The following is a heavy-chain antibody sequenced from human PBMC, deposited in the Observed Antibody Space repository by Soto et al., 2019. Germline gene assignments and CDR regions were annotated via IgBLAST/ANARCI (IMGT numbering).Heavy chain of an antibody. CDR2: IIPIFGTA. J-gene: IGHJ6*02. CDR1: GGTFGSYA. Sequence: SVKVSCKASGGTFGSYAISWVRQAPGQGLEWMGGIIPIFGTANYAQKFQGRVTITADESTSTAYMELSSLRSEDTAVYYCARLYSGSLRHYDYGMDVWGQGTTVTVSS. CDR3: ARLYSGSLRHYDYGMDV. V-gene: IGHV1-69*13. D-gene: IGHD1-26*01.